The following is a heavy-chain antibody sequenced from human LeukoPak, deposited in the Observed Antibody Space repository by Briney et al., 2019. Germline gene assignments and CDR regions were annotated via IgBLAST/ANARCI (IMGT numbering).Heavy chain of an antibody. J-gene: IGHJ4*02. V-gene: IGHV3-7*01. CDR2: IKQAGSEK. D-gene: IGHD4-17*01. Sequence: PGGSLRLSCAASGFTFSSYWMSWVRQAPGKGLEWAANIKQAGSEKYYVDSVKGRFTISRDNAKNSLYLQMNSLRAEDTAVYYCARDQYGDYFDYWGQGTLVTVSS. CDR1: GFTFSSYW. CDR3: ARDQYGDYFDY.